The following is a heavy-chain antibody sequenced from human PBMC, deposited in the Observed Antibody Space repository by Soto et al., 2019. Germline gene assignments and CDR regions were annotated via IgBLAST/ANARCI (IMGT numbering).Heavy chain of an antibody. Sequence: ASVKVSCKASGGTFSSYAISWVRQAPGQGLEWMGGIIPIFGTANYAQKFQGRVTITADESTSTAYMELSSLRSEDTAVYYCATSRGSGYYDSSGYYYIDRCPGYWGQGTLVTVSS. D-gene: IGHD3-22*01. CDR2: IIPIFGTA. J-gene: IGHJ4*02. V-gene: IGHV1-69*13. CDR3: ATSRGSGYYDSSGYYYIDRCPGY. CDR1: GGTFSSYA.